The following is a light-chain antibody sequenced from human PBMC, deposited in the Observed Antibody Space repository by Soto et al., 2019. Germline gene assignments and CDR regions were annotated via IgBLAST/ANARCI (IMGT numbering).Light chain of an antibody. CDR2: EVS. J-gene: IGLJ2*01. Sequence: QSALTQPASVSGSPGQSITISCTGTSSDVGGYNYVSWYQQHPGKAPQLMIYEVSNRPSGVSNRFSGSKSGNTASLTISGIQAEDEADYYCRLYTSSRTVVFGGGTKVTVL. V-gene: IGLV2-14*01. CDR3: RLYTSSRTVV. CDR1: SSDVGGYNY.